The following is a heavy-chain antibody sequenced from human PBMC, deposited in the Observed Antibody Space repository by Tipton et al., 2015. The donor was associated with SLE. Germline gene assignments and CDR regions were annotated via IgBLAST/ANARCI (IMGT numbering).Heavy chain of an antibody. CDR1: GGSISSHY. CDR3: ARGRDSGSPDAFDI. J-gene: IGHJ3*02. CDR2: IYYSGST. Sequence: TLSLTCTVSGGSISSHYWSWIRQPPGKGLEWIGYIYYSGSTNYNPSLKSRVTISVDTSKNQFSLKLSSVTAADTAAYYCARGRDSGSPDAFDIWGQGTMVTVSS. D-gene: IGHD1-26*01. V-gene: IGHV4-59*11.